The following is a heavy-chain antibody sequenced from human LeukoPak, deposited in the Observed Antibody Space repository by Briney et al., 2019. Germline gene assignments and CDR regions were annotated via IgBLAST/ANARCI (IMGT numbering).Heavy chain of an antibody. CDR2: IKQDGSEK. V-gene: IGHV3-7*03. Sequence: GGSLRLSCVASGFTFSSYWMSWVRQAPGKGLEWVANIKQDGSEKYYVDSVKGRFTISRDNAKNSLYLQMNSLRAEDTAVYYCARETYGSGSPLDYWGQGTLVTVSS. J-gene: IGHJ4*02. D-gene: IGHD3-10*01. CDR1: GFTFSSYW. CDR3: ARETYGSGSPLDY.